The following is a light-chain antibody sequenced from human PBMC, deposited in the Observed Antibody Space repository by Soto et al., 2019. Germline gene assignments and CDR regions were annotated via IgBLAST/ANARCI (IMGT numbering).Light chain of an antibody. Sequence: QSALTQPASVSGSPGQSITISCTGTSSDVGGFNYVSWYQQHPGKAPKLMIYEVSNRPSGLSNRFSGSKSGNTASLTISGLQAEDEADYYCSSHTSSSTLVIFGGGTKLTLL. CDR3: SSHTSSSTLVI. CDR2: EVS. J-gene: IGLJ2*01. CDR1: SSDVGGFNY. V-gene: IGLV2-14*01.